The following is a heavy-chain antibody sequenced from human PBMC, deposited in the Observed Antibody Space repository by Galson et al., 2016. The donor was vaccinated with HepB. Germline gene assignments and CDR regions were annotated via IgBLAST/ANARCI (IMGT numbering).Heavy chain of an antibody. CDR3: ARGGGFSSSSSFGY. CDR1: GFTFRSYW. J-gene: IGHJ4*02. V-gene: IGHV3-74*01. D-gene: IGHD2-2*01. CDR2: INGGGIST. Sequence: SLRLSCAASGFTFRSYWMHWVRQAPGKGLVWVSRINGGGISTTYADSVKGRFTISRDNAKNTLYLQMNSLRAEDTAVYYCARGGGFSSSSSFGYWDQGTLVTVSS.